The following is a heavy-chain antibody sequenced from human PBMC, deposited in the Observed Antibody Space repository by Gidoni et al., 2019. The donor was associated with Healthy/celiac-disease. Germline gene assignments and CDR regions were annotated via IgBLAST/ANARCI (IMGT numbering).Heavy chain of an antibody. CDR3: ARGPDGDFDY. CDR2: INPSGGST. D-gene: IGHD3-10*01. V-gene: IGHV1-46*01. Sequence: QVQLVQSGAEVKKPGASVKVSCTASGYTFTSYYMHWVRQAPGQVPEWMGIINPSGGSTSYAKKFQGRVTMTRDTSTSTVYMELSSLRSEDTAVYYCARGPDGDFDYWGQGTLVTVSS. J-gene: IGHJ4*02. CDR1: GYTFTSYY.